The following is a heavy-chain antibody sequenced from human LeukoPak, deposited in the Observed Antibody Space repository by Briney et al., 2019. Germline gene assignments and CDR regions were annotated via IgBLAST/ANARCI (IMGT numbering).Heavy chain of an antibody. Sequence: PGGSLRLSCTVSGFTFTDHGMSWVRQGSGKGLEWVSGVSWNSASIGSADSVKGRFTISRDNAKKSLYLQMNSLRAEDMALYYCARTNIVVVPAATTHTLYYFDYWGQGTLVTVSS. D-gene: IGHD2-2*01. CDR1: GFTFTDHG. V-gene: IGHV3-9*03. CDR2: VSWNSASI. CDR3: ARTNIVVVPAATTHTLYYFDY. J-gene: IGHJ4*02.